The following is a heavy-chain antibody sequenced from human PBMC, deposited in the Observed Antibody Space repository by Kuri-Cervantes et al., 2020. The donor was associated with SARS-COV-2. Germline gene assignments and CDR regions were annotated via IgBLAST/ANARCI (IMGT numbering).Heavy chain of an antibody. CDR1: GYSISSGYY. D-gene: IGHD3-3*01. Sequence: SETLSLTCAVSGYSISSGYYWSWIRQPPGKGLEWIGYIYYSGSTNYNPSLKSRITISVDTSKNQFSLKLSSVTAADTAVYYCARHNRHYDFWSGYSSPYNWFDPWGQGTLVTVSS. J-gene: IGHJ5*02. V-gene: IGHV4-59*08. CDR2: IYYSGST. CDR3: ARHNRHYDFWSGYSSPYNWFDP.